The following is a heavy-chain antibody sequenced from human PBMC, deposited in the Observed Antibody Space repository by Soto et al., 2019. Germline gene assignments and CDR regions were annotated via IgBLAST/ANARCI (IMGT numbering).Heavy chain of an antibody. V-gene: IGHV1-2*02. CDR3: ASETREWELLTPAKVVDY. CDR1: GYTFTGYY. Sequence: ASVKVSCKASGYTFTGYYMHWVRQAPGQGLEWMGWINPNSGGTNYAQKFQGRVTMTRDTSISTAYMELSRLRSDDTAVYYCASETREWELLTPAKVVDYWGQGTLVTVSS. CDR2: INPNSGGT. J-gene: IGHJ4*02. D-gene: IGHD1-26*01.